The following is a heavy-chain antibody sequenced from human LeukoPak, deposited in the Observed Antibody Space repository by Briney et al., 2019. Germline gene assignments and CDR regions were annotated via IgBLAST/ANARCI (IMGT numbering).Heavy chain of an antibody. V-gene: IGHV3-23*01. CDR1: GFTFSNYA. D-gene: IGHD5-18*01. CDR3: AAAGIQLWLLDPLNYGMDV. J-gene: IGHJ6*02. Sequence: GGSLRLSCAASGFTFSNYAMSWVRQTPGKGLEWVSAISGSGRRTYYADSVKGRFTISRDNSKNTLYLRMNSLRAEDTAVYYCAAAGIQLWLLDPLNYGMDVWGQGTTVTVSS. CDR2: ISGSGRRT.